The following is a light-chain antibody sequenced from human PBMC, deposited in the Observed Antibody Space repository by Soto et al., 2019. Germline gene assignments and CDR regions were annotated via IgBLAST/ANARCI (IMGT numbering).Light chain of an antibody. CDR3: AAWDVTLSGHWV. J-gene: IGLJ3*02. CDR1: NSNIGTNY. CDR2: RNT. V-gene: IGLV1-47*01. Sequence: QSKLTQPPSASGTPGQRVTISCSGNNSNIGTNYVYWYQQFPGTAPKLLIYRNTQRPSGVPDRFSGSKSGTSGSLAISGLRSEDEADYYCAAWDVTLSGHWVFGGGTKLTVL.